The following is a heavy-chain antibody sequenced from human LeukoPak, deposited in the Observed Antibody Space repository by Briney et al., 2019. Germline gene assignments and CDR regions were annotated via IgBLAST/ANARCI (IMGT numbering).Heavy chain of an antibody. J-gene: IGHJ3*02. V-gene: IGHV3-23*01. CDR2: ISGSGSGT. Sequence: GGSLRLSCAASGFSFSNYAMSWVRQAPGKGLEWVSTISGSGSGTYYADSVKGRFTISRDNSKNTLYLQMNSLRAEDTAVYYCAKDQSDAFDIWGQGTMVTVSS. CDR1: GFSFSNYA. CDR3: AKDQSDAFDI.